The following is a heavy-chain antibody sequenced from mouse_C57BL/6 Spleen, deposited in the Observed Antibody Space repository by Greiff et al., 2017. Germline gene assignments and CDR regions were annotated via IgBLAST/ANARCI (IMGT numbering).Heavy chain of an antibody. J-gene: IGHJ2*01. CDR3: ARKEYYFDY. Sequence: QVQLQQPGAELVKPGASVKLSCKASGYTFTSYWMNWVKQRPGQGLEWIGMIHPNSGSTNYNEKFKSQATLTVDKSSGTAYLQLSDLTSEDSAVYYCARKEYYFDYWGQGTTLTVSS. CDR1: GYTFTSYW. V-gene: IGHV1-64*01. CDR2: IHPNSGST.